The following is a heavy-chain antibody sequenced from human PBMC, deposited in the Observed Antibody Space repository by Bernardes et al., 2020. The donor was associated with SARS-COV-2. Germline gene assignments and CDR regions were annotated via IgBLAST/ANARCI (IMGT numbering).Heavy chain of an antibody. CDR2: VYHIGTT. V-gene: IGHV4-59*01. Sequence: SETLSLTCTVAGGSITSSYWSWIRQPPGKGLEWIGYVYHIGTTSYNPSLKSRVTISRGTSNTQFSLKLKSVTAADTALYYCARDPGLFFTGSFDSWGPGTLVTVSS. CDR1: GGSITSSY. CDR3: ARDPGLFFTGSFDS. J-gene: IGHJ4*02.